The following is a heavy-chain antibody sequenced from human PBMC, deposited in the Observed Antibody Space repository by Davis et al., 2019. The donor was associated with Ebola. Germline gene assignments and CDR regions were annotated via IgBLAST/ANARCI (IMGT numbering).Heavy chain of an antibody. J-gene: IGHJ3*02. CDR1: GYYFTDYW. CDR3: ARMRPVDDIVILPAAMGHAFDI. D-gene: IGHD2-2*01. Sequence: GESLKISCKTSGYYFTDYWIGWVRQMPGKGLEWMGIIYPGESDTKYSPSLQGQVTISADKSISTAYLQWSRLKASDTAMYYCARMRPVDDIVILPAAMGHAFDIWGQGTMVTVSS. V-gene: IGHV5-51*01. CDR2: IYPGESDT.